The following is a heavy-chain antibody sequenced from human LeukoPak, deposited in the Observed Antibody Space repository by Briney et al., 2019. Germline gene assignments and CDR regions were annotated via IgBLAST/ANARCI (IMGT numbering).Heavy chain of an antibody. V-gene: IGHV3-30-3*01. CDR2: ISYDGSNK. CDR3: ARGAVTSNAFDI. Sequence: GGSLRLSCAASGFTVSSNYMSWVRQAPGKGLEWVAVISYDGSNKYYADSVKGRFTISRDNSKNTLYLQMNSLRAEDTAVYYCARGAVTSNAFDIWGQGTMVTVSS. D-gene: IGHD4-17*01. J-gene: IGHJ3*02. CDR1: GFTVSSNY.